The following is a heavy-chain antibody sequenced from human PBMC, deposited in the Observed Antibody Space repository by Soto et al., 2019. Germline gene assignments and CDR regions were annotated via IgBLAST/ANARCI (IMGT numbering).Heavy chain of an antibody. J-gene: IGHJ3*02. D-gene: IGHD2-15*01. CDR3: AKDGLGYCSGGIRTCAFDI. CDR1: GFTFSSYA. Sequence: EVQLLESGGGLVQPGGSLRLSCAASGFTFSSYAMSWVRQAPGKGLAWVSAISGSGGSTYYADSVKGRFTISRDNSKNTLYLQMHSLRAEDTAVYYCAKDGLGYCSGGIRTCAFDIWGQGTMVTVSS. CDR2: ISGSGGST. V-gene: IGHV3-23*01.